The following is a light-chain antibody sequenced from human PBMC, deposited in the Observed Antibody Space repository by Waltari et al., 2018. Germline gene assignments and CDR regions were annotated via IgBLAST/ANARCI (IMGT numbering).Light chain of an antibody. CDR1: SSNIGGNT. CDR2: NGN. J-gene: IGLJ3*02. Sequence: QSVLTQPPSVSGAPGQRVTISCSGSSSNIGGNTVNWYQQLPGRAPNPLIYNGNRRPSGVPDRFAESKSGTSDSLAITVLQAEDEADYYCATWDDSLSGPVFGGGTKLTVL. V-gene: IGLV1-44*01. CDR3: ATWDDSLSGPV.